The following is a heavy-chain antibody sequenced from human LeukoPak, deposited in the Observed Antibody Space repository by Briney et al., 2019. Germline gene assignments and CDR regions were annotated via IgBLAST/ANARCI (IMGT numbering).Heavy chain of an antibody. J-gene: IGHJ4*02. CDR2: ISASGGSA. CDR3: AKDRGY. CDR1: GFTFSNFP. Sequence: GGSLRLSCAASGFTFSNFPMSWVRQAPGKGLERVSAISASGGSAYYADSVKGRFTISRDNSKNTLYLQMTGLRVEDTAVYYCAKDRGYWGQGTLVTVSS. V-gene: IGHV3-23*01.